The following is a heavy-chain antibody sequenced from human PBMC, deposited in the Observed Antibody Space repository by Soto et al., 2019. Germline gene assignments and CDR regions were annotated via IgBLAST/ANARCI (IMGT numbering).Heavy chain of an antibody. J-gene: IGHJ4*02. V-gene: IGHV4-4*02. CDR1: GGSVSSGHW. Sequence: SETLSLTCAVSGGSVSSGHWWIWVRQPPGKGLEWIGEINHSGTTNYSPSLKSRVVISVDRSKNQFSLRLNSVTAADTAVYYCARTTITYKWNFSFDYWGQGTPVTVSS. CDR2: INHSGTT. D-gene: IGHD1-7*01. CDR3: ARTTITYKWNFSFDY.